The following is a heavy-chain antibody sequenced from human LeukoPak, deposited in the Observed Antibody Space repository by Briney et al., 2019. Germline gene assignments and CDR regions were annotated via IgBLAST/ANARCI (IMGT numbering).Heavy chain of an antibody. CDR1: GGSISSYY. Sequence: SETLSLTCTVSGGSISSYYWSWIRQPAGKGLEWIGYIYYSGSTNYNPSLKSRVTISVDTSKNQFSLKLSSVTAADTAVYYCARLPGIAAAGYPWGQGTLVTVSS. CDR3: ARLPGIAAAGYP. CDR2: IYYSGST. J-gene: IGHJ5*02. D-gene: IGHD6-13*01. V-gene: IGHV4-59*08.